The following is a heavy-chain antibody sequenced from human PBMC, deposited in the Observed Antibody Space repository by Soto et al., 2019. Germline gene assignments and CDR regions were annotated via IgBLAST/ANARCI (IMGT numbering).Heavy chain of an antibody. Sequence: QVQLQESGPGLVKPSQTLSLTCTVSGGSISSGDYYWSWIRQPPGKGLEWLGYIYYSGTTFYNPSLKSRVTISIDTSKNQFSLKLSSVTAADTAVYYCASRNLGYCISTSCYYWFDPWGQGTLVTVSS. CDR2: IYYSGTT. CDR3: ASRNLGYCISTSCYYWFDP. V-gene: IGHV4-30-4*01. D-gene: IGHD2-2*01. J-gene: IGHJ5*02. CDR1: GGSISSGDYY.